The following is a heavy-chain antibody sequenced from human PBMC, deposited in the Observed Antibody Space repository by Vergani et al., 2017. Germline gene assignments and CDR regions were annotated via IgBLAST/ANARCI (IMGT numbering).Heavy chain of an antibody. CDR1: GYSFTSYW. CDR3: AADYGGNSGDAFDI. Sequence: VPLVQSGAAVKTPGESLKISCTCSGYSFTSYWIGWVRQMPGKGLEWMGIIYPGDSDTRYSPSFQGQVTISADKSISTAYLQWSGLKASDTAMSYCAADYGGNSGDAFDIWGQGTMVTVSS. CDR2: IYPGDSDT. J-gene: IGHJ3*02. V-gene: IGHV5-51*01. D-gene: IGHD4-23*01.